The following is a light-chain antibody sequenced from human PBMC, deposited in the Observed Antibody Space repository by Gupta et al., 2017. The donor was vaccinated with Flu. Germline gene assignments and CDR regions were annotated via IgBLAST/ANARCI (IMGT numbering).Light chain of an antibody. J-gene: IGLJ2*01. V-gene: IGLV2-23*01. CDR3: CTLAGGRIA. Sequence: SALTQPASVSGSPRQSITISCTGASSFVGNYDVVSWYQHHPGRDHKLIIYEGTERPAGVSNRFSGSKSRDTAALTIAALQAEDEDDYYCCTLAGGRIAFGGGTALTVL. CDR1: SSFVGNYDV. CDR2: EGT.